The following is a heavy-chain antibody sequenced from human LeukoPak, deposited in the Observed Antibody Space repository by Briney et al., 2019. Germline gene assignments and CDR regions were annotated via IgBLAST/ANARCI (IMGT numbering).Heavy chain of an antibody. CDR2: IKQDGSEK. J-gene: IGHJ6*02. V-gene: IGHV3-7*05. Sequence: LTGGSLRLSCAASGFTFSPYWMNWVRQAPGKGLEWVANIKQDGSEKYYVDSVKGRITISRDNAKNSLYLQMNSLRAEDTAVYYCARGGYAGAMDVWGQGTTVTVSS. CDR1: GFTFSPYW. D-gene: IGHD3-22*01. CDR3: ARGGYAGAMDV.